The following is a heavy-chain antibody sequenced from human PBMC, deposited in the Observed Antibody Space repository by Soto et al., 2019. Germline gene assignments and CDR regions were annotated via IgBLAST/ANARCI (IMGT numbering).Heavy chain of an antibody. J-gene: IGHJ6*03. CDR2: IYYSGST. Sequence: SETLSLTCTVSGGSISSSSYYWGWIRQPPGKGLEWIGSIYYSGSTYYNPSLKSRVTISVDTSKNQFSLKLSSVTAADTAVYYCASGGTTGYYYYYMDVWGKGTTVTVSS. CDR1: GGSISSSSYY. V-gene: IGHV4-39*01. CDR3: ASGGTTGYYYYYMDV. D-gene: IGHD1-7*01.